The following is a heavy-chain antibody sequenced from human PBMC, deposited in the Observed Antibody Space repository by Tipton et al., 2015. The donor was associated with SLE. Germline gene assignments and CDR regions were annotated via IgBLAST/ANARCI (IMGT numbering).Heavy chain of an antibody. D-gene: IGHD1-26*01. Sequence: SLRLSCEASGFIFSLYGMHWVRQAPGKGLEWVAFITHDGGALELGDSVKGRFTNSRDNSKSSLYLQMNSLRVEDTAVYYCAASGGPWGQGTLVTVSS. CDR2: ITHDGGAL. V-gene: IGHV3-30*02. CDR3: AASGGP. CDR1: GFIFSLYG. J-gene: IGHJ5*02.